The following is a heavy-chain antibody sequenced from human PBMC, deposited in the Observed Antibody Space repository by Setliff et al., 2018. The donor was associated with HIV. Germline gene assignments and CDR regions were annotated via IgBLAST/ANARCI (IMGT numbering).Heavy chain of an antibody. CDR2: VNLPKTI. D-gene: IGHD3-9*01. CDR3: ARAIVKTGYHTKSRVFDY. J-gene: IGHJ4*02. CDR1: GGSLNDYS. V-gene: IGHV4-34*01. Sequence: PSETLSLTCAVYGGSLNDYSWNWIRQSPGKGLEWIGEVNLPKTINYNPSLESRITISVDTSKKQFSLDLSSVTAADTAVYFCARAIVKTGYHTKSRVFDYWGQGTLVTVSS.